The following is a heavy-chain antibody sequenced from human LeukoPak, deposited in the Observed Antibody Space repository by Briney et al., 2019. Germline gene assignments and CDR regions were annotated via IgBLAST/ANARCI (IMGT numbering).Heavy chain of an antibody. CDR2: IYYSGNT. V-gene: IGHV4-59*08. CDR1: GGSISDYY. J-gene: IGHJ5*02. Sequence: VKPSGTLSLTCTVSGGSISDYYWTWLRQPPGKGLEWIGYIYYSGNTNYNPSLKSQVTISLDTSKNHFSLKLRSVTAADTAVYYCARRIPTTPNWFDPWGQGTLVSVSS. CDR3: ARRIPTTPNWFDP. D-gene: IGHD1-1*01.